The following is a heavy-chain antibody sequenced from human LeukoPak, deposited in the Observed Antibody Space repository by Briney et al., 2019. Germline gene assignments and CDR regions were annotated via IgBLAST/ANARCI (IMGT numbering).Heavy chain of an antibody. J-gene: IGHJ4*02. CDR2: ISSSSSYI. CDR3: ASGTGIAVAGTREN. V-gene: IGHV3-21*01. Sequence: GGSLRLSCAASGFTFSSYSMNWVRQAPGKGLEWVSSISSSSSYIYYADSVKGRFTISRDNAKNSLYLQMNSLRAEDTAVYYCASGTGIAVAGTRENWGQGTLVTVSS. D-gene: IGHD6-19*01. CDR1: GFTFSSYS.